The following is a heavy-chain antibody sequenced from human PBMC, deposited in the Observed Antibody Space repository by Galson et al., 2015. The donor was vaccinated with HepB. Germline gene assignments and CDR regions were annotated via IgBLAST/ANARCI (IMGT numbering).Heavy chain of an antibody. CDR2: IYHSAST. CDR1: GGSISSGNW. V-gene: IGHV4-4*02. Sequence: SETLSLTCAVSGGSISSGNWWNWVRQPPGKGLEWIGEIYHSASTNYNPSLKSRVTISVDKSNNQFSLKLTSVTAADTAVYYCARKSWELRVFDYWGQGTLVTVSS. CDR3: ARKSWELRVFDY. D-gene: IGHD1-26*01. J-gene: IGHJ4*02.